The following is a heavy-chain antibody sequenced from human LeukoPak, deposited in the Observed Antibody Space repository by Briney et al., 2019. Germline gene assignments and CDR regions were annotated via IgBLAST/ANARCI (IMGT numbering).Heavy chain of an antibody. CDR1: GFTFSSYE. V-gene: IGHV3-48*03. CDR2: ISSSGSTI. D-gene: IGHD6-13*01. CDR3: ARALPSSWYFFDY. Sequence: GGSLRLSCAASGFTFSSYEMNWVRQAPGKGLEWVSYISSSGSTIYYADSVKGRFTISRDNAKSSLYLQMNSLRVDDTAVYYCARALPSSWYFFDYWGQGALVTVSS. J-gene: IGHJ4*02.